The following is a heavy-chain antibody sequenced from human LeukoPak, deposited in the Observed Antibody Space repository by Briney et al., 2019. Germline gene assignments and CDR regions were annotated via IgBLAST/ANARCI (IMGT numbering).Heavy chain of an antibody. CDR1: GGSISSSSYY. V-gene: IGHV4-39*07. CDR3: ARDGLLWFGEQD. J-gene: IGHJ4*02. CDR2: IYYSGST. Sequence: VKPPETLSLTCTVSGGSISSSSYYWGWIRQPPGKGLEWIGSIYYSGSTYYNPSLKSRVTISVDTSKNQFSLKLSSVTAADTAVYYCARDGLLWFGEQDWGQGTLVTVSS. D-gene: IGHD3-10*01.